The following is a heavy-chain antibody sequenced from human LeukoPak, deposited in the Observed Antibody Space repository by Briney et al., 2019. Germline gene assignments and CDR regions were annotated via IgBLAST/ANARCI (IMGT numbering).Heavy chain of an antibody. CDR1: GFTFSSYW. Sequence: PGGSLRLSCAASGFTFSSYWMSWVRQAPGKGLEWVANIKQDGSEKYYVDSVKGRFTISRDNAKNSLYLQMNSLRAEDTAVYYCAGRRYCSSTSCLHWGQGTLVTVSS. CDR3: AGRRYCSSTSCLH. V-gene: IGHV3-7*01. J-gene: IGHJ4*02. CDR2: IKQDGSEK. D-gene: IGHD2-2*01.